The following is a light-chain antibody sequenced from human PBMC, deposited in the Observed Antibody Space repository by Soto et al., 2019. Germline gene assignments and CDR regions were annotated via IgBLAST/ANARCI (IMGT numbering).Light chain of an antibody. CDR1: QSVLYSSNNKNY. V-gene: IGKV4-1*01. CDR3: QQYYSTPLT. CDR2: WAS. J-gene: IGKJ1*01. Sequence: DIVMTQSPDPLAVSLGERATINCKSSQSVLYSSNNKNYLAWYQQKPGQPPKLLMYWASTRESGVPDRFSGSGSGTDFTLTISSLQAEDVAVYYCQQYYSTPLTFGQGTKVDIK.